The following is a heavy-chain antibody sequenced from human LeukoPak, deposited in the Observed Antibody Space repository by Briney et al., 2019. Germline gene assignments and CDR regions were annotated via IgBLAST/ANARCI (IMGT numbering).Heavy chain of an antibody. Sequence: ASVKVSCKASGYTFTSYAMHWVRQAPGQRLEWMGWSNAGNGNTKYSQEFQGRVTMTEDTSTDTAYMELSSLRSEDTAVYYCATQSHLGTLDYWGQGTLVTVSS. J-gene: IGHJ4*02. CDR1: GYTFTSYA. V-gene: IGHV1-3*02. CDR2: SNAGNGNT. CDR3: ATQSHLGTLDY. D-gene: IGHD3-10*01.